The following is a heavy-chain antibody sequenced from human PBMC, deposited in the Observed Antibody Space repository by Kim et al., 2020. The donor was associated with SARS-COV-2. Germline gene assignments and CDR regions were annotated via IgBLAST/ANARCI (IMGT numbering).Heavy chain of an antibody. CDR3: ARDGNGGGWFDP. CDR1: GGSISSSSYY. CDR2: IYYSGST. J-gene: IGHJ5*02. V-gene: IGHV4-39*07. Sequence: SETLSLTCTVSGGSISSSSYYWGWIRQPPGKGLEWIGSIYYSGSTYYNPSLKSRVTISVDTSKNQFSLKLSSVTAADTAVYYCARDGNGGGWFDPWGQGT. D-gene: IGHD2-8*01.